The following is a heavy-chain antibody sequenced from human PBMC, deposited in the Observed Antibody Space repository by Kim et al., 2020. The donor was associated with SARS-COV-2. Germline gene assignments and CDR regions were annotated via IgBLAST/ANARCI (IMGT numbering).Heavy chain of an antibody. J-gene: IGHJ4*02. CDR1: GFTFDDYA. V-gene: IGHV3-9*01. D-gene: IGHD6-13*01. CDR3: AKESYSSSGFDY. Sequence: GGSLRLSCAASGFTFDDYAMHWVRQAPGKGLEWVSGISWNSGSIGYADSVKGRFTISRDNAKNSLYLQMNSLRAEDTALYYCAKESYSSSGFDYWGQGTL. CDR2: ISWNSGSI.